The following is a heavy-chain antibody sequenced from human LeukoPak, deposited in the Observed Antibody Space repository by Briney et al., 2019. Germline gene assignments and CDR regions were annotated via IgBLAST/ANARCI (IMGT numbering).Heavy chain of an antibody. CDR3: ARDKSGSDSARGAVIDI. CDR2: ISSSSSIM. CDR1: RFTFSSYT. D-gene: IGHD1-26*01. Sequence: PGGSLRLSCAASRFTFSSYTMNWVRKAPGKGLEWISYISSSSSIMYYADSVKGRFSISRDNAKNSLYLQMNSLRDEDTAVYYCARDKSGSDSARGAVIDICGQGAMVTVSS. J-gene: IGHJ3*02. V-gene: IGHV3-48*02.